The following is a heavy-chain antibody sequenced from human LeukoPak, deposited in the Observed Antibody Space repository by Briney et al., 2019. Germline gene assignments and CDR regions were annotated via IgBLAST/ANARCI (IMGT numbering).Heavy chain of an antibody. V-gene: IGHV4-39*01. CDR2: LYYSGST. CDR1: GGSISSASYF. J-gene: IGHJ3*01. CDR3: AKAGVRYSDSSALYAFDF. Sequence: NPSETLSLTCTASGGSISSASYFWGWIRQPPGKGLEWIGTLYYSGSTYYSASLKSRVTMSGDTSRNQFSLRLSSVNAADTAVYDCAKAGVRYSDSSALYAFDFWGPGTMVTVSS. D-gene: IGHD3-22*01.